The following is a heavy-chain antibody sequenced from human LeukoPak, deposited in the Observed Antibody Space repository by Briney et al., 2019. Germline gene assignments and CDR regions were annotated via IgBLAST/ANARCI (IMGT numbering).Heavy chain of an antibody. CDR1: GFTFSSYA. CDR3: AKDPWDYGSGSYYIPFDY. CDR2: ISGSGGST. J-gene: IGHJ4*02. D-gene: IGHD3-10*01. V-gene: IGHV3-23*01. Sequence: GGSLRLSCAASGFTFSSYAMSWVRQAPGKGLEWVSAISGSGGSTYYADSVKGRFTISRDNSKNTLYLQMNSLRAEDTAVYYCAKDPWDYGSGSYYIPFDYWGQGTLVTVSS.